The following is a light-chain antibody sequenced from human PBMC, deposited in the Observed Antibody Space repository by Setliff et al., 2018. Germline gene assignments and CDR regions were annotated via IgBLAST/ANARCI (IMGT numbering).Light chain of an antibody. Sequence: QSALTQPPSASGSPGQSVTISCTETSSDIGTYNFVSWYQQHPGKAPKLLIYEVSKRPSGVPDRFSGSKSGNSASLTVSGLQAEDEADYYCSSYAGNYIYVFGSGTKVT. CDR1: SSDIGTYNF. J-gene: IGLJ1*01. V-gene: IGLV2-8*01. CDR3: SSYAGNYIYV. CDR2: EVS.